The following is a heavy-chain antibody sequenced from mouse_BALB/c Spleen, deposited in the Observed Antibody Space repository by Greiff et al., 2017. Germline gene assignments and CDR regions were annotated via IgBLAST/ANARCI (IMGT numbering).Heavy chain of an antibody. D-gene: IGHD2-1*01. CDR2: IWSDGST. V-gene: IGHV2-6-2*01. CDR1: GFSLTSYG. CDR3: ARHYYGNYAYFDV. Sequence: VKLVESGPDLVAPSQSLSITCTVSGFSLTSYGVHWVRQPPGKGLEWLVVIWSDGSTTYNSALKSRLSISKDNSKSQVFLKMNSLQTDDTAMYYCARHYYGNYAYFDVWGAGTTVTVSS. J-gene: IGHJ1*01.